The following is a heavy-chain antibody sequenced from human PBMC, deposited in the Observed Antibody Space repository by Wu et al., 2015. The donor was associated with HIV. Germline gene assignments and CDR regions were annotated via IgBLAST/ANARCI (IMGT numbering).Heavy chain of an antibody. D-gene: IGHD4-23*01. J-gene: IGHJ6*01. CDR3: AITSPRRETTVVAYHLRVLNYFTLLTTVGYGWVRGTKRDLRVPPFLLHRPLPEPEPGPYG. CDR2: IIPVFGLP. V-gene: IGHV1-69*12. Sequence: QVQLVQSGAEVRKPGSSVKVSCKASGGTFSGYAVSWLRQAPGQGLEWMGGIIPVFGLPKYSQRFEGRVTISADESTSTVYMELSSLRSEDTAMYYCAITSPRRETTVVAYHLRVLNYFTLLTTVGYGWVRGTKRDLRVPPFLLHRPLPEPEPGPYG. CDR1: GGTFSGYA.